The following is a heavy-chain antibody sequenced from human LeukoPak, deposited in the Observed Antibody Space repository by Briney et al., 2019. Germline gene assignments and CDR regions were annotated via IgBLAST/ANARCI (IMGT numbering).Heavy chain of an antibody. D-gene: IGHD5-24*01. CDR3: ARDGGRDGYNLFDY. CDR1: GGPISSGRYY. J-gene: IGHJ4*02. Sequence: SETLSLTCTVSGGPISSGRYYWSWIRQPAGKGLEWIGRIYTSGSTNYNPSLKSRVTISVDTSKNQFSLKLSSVTAADTAVYYCARDGGRDGYNLFDYWGQGTLVTVSS. V-gene: IGHV4-61*02. CDR2: IYTSGST.